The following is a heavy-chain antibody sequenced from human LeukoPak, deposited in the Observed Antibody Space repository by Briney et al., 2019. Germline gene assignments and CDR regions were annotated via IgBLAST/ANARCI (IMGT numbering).Heavy chain of an antibody. CDR2: INGSGVTT. CDR3: AKDPLYHYYMDV. J-gene: IGHJ6*03. CDR1: GFTFSNHA. V-gene: IGHV3-23*01. Sequence: GGSLRLSCAAPGFTFSNHAMSWVRQAPGKGLEWVSGINGSGVTTYYADSVNSRFTISRDNSKKTLYLHMNSLRVEDTAIYYCAKDPLYHYYMDVWGRGTSVTVSS. D-gene: IGHD3-16*02.